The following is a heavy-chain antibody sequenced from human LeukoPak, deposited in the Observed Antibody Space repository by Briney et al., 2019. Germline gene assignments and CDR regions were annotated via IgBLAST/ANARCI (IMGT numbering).Heavy chain of an antibody. CDR3: ARDQSVRLLQTSSTYFKHVFAI. CDR1: GYTFTNYG. Sequence: SVTLSCKTSGYTFTNYGISWVRQAPGLGLEWMGWISAYNGNTNYAQKVQGRVTMTTDTSTSTAYMELRSLRFDDTAVYYCARDQSVRLLQTSSTYFKHVFAIWGQGS. V-gene: IGHV1-18*01. D-gene: IGHD6-13*01. J-gene: IGHJ3*02. CDR2: ISAYNGNT.